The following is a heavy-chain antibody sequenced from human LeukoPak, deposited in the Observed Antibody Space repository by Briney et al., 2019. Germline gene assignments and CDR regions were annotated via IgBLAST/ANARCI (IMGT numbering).Heavy chain of an antibody. D-gene: IGHD3-22*01. CDR3: ATTRMVVVVIPGQLTRDYYYYMDV. J-gene: IGHJ6*03. V-gene: IGHV4-39*01. CDR2: MYYTGST. CDR1: GGSICNNNYY. Sequence: PSETLSLTCTVSGGSICNNNYYWGWIRQPPGRGLEWIGNMYYTGSTYYKPLLHNRVTISVDTAKNQFTLKLSSITAADTAVYYCATTRMVVVVIPGQLTRDYYYYMDVWGKGTTVTVSS.